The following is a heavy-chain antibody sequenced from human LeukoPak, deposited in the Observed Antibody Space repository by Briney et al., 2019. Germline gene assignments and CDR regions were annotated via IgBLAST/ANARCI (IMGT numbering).Heavy chain of an antibody. CDR1: GYTFTGYY. CDR3: ARTISPTTVTTIDAFDI. J-gene: IGHJ3*02. D-gene: IGHD4-17*01. Sequence: SVKVSCKASGYTFTGYYMHWVRQAPGQGLEWMGRIIPILGIANYAQKFQGRVTITADKSTSTAYMELSSLRSEDTAVYYCARTISPTTVTTIDAFDIWGQGTMVTVSS. CDR2: IIPILGIA. V-gene: IGHV1-69*02.